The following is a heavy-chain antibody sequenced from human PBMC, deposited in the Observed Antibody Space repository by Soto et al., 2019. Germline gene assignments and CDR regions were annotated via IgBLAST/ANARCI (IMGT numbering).Heavy chain of an antibody. J-gene: IGHJ4*02. CDR3: ARDVFSCGDDCYDDY. D-gene: IGHD2-21*02. CDR2: ISHDGGNK. Sequence: QVRLVESGGGVVQPGRSLRLSCAASGFIFSRYTIHWVRQAPGKGLEWVTLISHDGGNKYYAESVKGRFTVSRDNSKNTLYLQMNSLRDEDTAVYYCARDVFSCGDDCYDDYWGQGTLVTVSS. CDR1: GFIFSRYT. V-gene: IGHV3-30-3*01.